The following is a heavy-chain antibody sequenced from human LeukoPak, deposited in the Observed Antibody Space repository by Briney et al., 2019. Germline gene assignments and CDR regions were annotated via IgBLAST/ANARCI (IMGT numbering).Heavy chain of an antibody. V-gene: IGHV3-30*02. CDR3: AKDTPTTGYHLDS. D-gene: IGHD1-1*01. J-gene: IGHJ4*02. CDR1: GFTLRGYG. CDR2: IRYDGSDK. Sequence: QTGGSLRLSCAASGFTLRGYGMHWVRQAPGKGLEWVAFIRYDGSDKSYADSVKGRFTTSRDNSENTLYLQINSLRVEDTAVYYCAKDTPTTGYHLDSWGQGTLVTVSS.